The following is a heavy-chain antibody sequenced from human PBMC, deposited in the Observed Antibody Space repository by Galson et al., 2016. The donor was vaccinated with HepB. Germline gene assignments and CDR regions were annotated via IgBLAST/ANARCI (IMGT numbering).Heavy chain of an antibody. J-gene: IGHJ5*02. CDR2: IYYSGST. D-gene: IGHD5-12*01. Sequence: ETLSLTCSVSGGSISTYYWSWIRQPPGKGLEWIGYIYYSGSTKYNPSLKSRVTISVDPSKTQLSLKLSSVTAADTAMYYCARERGGDSGYAHNWFDPWGHGTQFTVSS. CDR1: GGSISTYY. V-gene: IGHV4-59*01. CDR3: ARERGGDSGYAHNWFDP.